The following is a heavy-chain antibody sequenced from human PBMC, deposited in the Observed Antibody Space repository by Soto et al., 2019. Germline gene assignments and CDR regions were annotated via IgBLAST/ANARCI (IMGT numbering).Heavy chain of an antibody. CDR2: IIPIFGTA. D-gene: IGHD6-13*01. CDR3: ARGVIAAAGANPYYYYYGMDV. CDR1: GGTFSSYA. V-gene: IGHV1-69*06. J-gene: IGHJ6*02. Sequence: QVQLVQSGAEVKKPGSSVKVSCKASGGTFSSYAISWVRQAPGQGLEWMGGIIPIFGTANYAQKFQGRVTITADKSTSTAYMELSSLRAEDTAVYYCARGVIAAAGANPYYYYYGMDVWGQGTTVTVSS.